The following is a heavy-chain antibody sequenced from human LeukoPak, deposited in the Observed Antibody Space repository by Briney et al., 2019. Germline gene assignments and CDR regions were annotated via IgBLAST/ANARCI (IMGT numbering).Heavy chain of an antibody. CDR2: ISSSSSYI. CDR1: GFTFSSYS. V-gene: IGHV3-21*01. Sequence: PGGSLRLSCAASGFTFSSYSMNWVRQAPGKGLEWVSSISSSSSYIYYADSVKGRFTISRDNAKDSLYLQMNSLRAEDTAVYYCARDGPYSSGWYDYWGQGTLVTVSS. D-gene: IGHD6-19*01. J-gene: IGHJ4*02. CDR3: ARDGPYSSGWYDY.